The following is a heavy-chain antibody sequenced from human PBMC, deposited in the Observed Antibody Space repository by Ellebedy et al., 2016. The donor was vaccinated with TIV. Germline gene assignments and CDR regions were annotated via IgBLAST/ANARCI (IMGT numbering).Heavy chain of an antibody. CDR2: IYYSGST. CDR3: ARRSGWYGYDGMDV. CDR1: GGSISSYY. J-gene: IGHJ6*02. V-gene: IGHV4-59*12. Sequence: SETLSLXXTVSGGSISSYYWSWIRQPPGKGLEWIGYIYYSGSTNYNPSLKSRVTISVDTSKNQFSLKLSSVTAADTAVYYCARRSGWYGYDGMDVWGQGTTVTVSS. D-gene: IGHD6-19*01.